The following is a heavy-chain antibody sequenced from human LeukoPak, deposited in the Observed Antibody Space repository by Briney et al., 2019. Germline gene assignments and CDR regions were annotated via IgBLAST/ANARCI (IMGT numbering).Heavy chain of an antibody. CDR3: ATVDTASFDY. Sequence: PSETLSLTCTVSGGSISSSSYYWGWIRQPPGTGLEWIGSIYYSGSTYYNPSLKSRVTISVDTSKNQFSLKLSSVTAADTAVYYCATVDTASFDYWGQGTLVTVSS. CDR2: IYYSGST. J-gene: IGHJ4*02. CDR1: GGSISSSSYY. V-gene: IGHV4-39*01. D-gene: IGHD5-18*01.